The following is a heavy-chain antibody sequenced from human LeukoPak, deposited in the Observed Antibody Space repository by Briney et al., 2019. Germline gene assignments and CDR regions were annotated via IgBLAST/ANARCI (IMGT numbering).Heavy chain of an antibody. J-gene: IGHJ5*02. V-gene: IGHV3-64*01. Sequence: GGSLRLSCAASGFTISRSSMHWVRQAPGKGLEFVSAISRSGGNTYYANSVKGRFTISRDNAKNSLYLQMNSLRAEDTAVYYCARDRESWFDPWGQGTLVTVSS. CDR2: ISRSGGNT. CDR1: GFTISRSS. CDR3: ARDRESWFDP.